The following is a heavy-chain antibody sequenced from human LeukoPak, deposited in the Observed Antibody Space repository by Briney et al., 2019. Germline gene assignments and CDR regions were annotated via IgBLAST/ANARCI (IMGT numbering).Heavy chain of an antibody. D-gene: IGHD2-15*01. CDR3: ARVKDLAFDI. V-gene: IGHV3-7*04. CDR2: IKQDGNEK. CDR1: RFSFSTYW. J-gene: IGHJ3*02. Sequence: PGGSLRLSCAASRFSFSTYWMNWVRQAPGKGLEWVANIKQDGNEKYYVDSVKGRFTISRDNAENSLFLQMNSLRAEDTAVYYCARVKDLAFDIWGRGTMVTVSS.